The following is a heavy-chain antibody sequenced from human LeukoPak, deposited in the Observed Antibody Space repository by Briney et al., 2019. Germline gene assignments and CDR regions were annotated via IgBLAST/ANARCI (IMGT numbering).Heavy chain of an antibody. D-gene: IGHD3-22*01. CDR1: EFTFSSYE. CDR2: ISSSGSTI. J-gene: IGHJ4*02. V-gene: IGHV3-48*03. Sequence: GGSLRLSCAASEFTFSSYEMNWIRQAPGKGLEWVSYISSSGSTIYYADSVKGRFTISRDNAKNSLYLQMNSLRAEDTAVYYCARGDKYYYDSSGYYGDYWGQGTLVTVSS. CDR3: ARGDKYYYDSSGYYGDY.